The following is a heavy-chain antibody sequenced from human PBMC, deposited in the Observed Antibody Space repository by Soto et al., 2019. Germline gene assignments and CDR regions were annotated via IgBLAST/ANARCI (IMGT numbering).Heavy chain of an antibody. J-gene: IGHJ5*02. CDR2: IYWDDDK. CDR1: GFSLTTRGVG. Sequence: QITLKESGPPLVKPTQTLTLTCTFSGFSLTTRGVGVGWIRQPPGKALECLALIYWDDDKRYSPSLQSRLSINKDTTKNQVVLTTTNVDPVDTATYYCAHIPIYYQYDWFDPWGQGTLVSVSS. CDR3: AHIPIYYQYDWFDP. V-gene: IGHV2-5*02. D-gene: IGHD3-16*01.